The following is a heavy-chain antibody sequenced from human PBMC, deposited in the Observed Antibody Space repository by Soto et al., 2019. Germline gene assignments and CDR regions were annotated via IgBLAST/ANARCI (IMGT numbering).Heavy chain of an antibody. V-gene: IGHV4-39*01. D-gene: IGHD2-8*01. CDR1: GGSIRTYNYY. J-gene: IGHJ4*02. CDR3: ARHSGDCSNGVCSAFFDY. CDR2: IFYSGNT. Sequence: SETLSLTCTVSGGSIRTYNYYWGWIRQSPGKGLEWIGSIFYSGNTYYNPSLQRRLVISADTSKNHFSLTLSSVTAADTAVYYCARHSGDCSNGVCSAFFDYWGLGTLVTVSS.